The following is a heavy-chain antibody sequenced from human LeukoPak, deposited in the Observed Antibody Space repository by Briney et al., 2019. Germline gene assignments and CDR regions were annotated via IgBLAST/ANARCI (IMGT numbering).Heavy chain of an antibody. J-gene: IGHJ6*02. Sequence: GASVKVSCKASGYTFTSYGISWVRQAPGQGLEWMGWISAYNGNTNYAQKLQGRVTMTTDTSTSTAYMELRSLRSDDTAVYYCARDQPTTPRPYYDFWSGYYPYYGMDVWGQGTTVTVSS. D-gene: IGHD3-3*01. CDR1: GYTFTSYG. CDR3: ARDQPTTPRPYYDFWSGYYPYYGMDV. V-gene: IGHV1-18*01. CDR2: ISAYNGNT.